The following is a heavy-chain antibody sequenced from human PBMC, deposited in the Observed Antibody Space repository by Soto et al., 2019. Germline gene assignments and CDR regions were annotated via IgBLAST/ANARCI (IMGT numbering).Heavy chain of an antibody. Sequence: QVQLVQSGAEVKKPGSSVKVSCKASGGTFSSYTISWVRQAPGQGLEWMGRIIAILGIANYAQKFQGRVTITADKSTNTAYRELSSLRSEDTAVYYCARDRRYCSSTSCYRRYYYYGMDVWGQGTTVTVSS. CDR3: ARDRRYCSSTSCYRRYYYYGMDV. V-gene: IGHV1-69*08. D-gene: IGHD2-2*01. CDR1: GGTFSSYT. J-gene: IGHJ6*02. CDR2: IIAILGIA.